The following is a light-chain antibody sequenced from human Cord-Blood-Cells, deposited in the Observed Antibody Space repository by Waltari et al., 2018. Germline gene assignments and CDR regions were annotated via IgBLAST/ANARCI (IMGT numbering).Light chain of an antibody. CDR1: QGISSY. CDR3: QQYYSYPFT. CDR2: AAS. V-gene: IGKV1-8*01. J-gene: IGKJ3*01. Sequence: AIRMTQSPSSFPASSGGRVHLTCRASQGISSYLAWYQQKPGKAPKLLIYAASTLQSGVPSRFSGSGSGTDFALTISCLQSEDFATYYCQQYYSYPFTFGPGTKVDIK.